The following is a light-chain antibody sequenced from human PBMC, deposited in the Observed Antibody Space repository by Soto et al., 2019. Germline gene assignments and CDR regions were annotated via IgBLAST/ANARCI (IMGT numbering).Light chain of an antibody. Sequence: DIQMTQSPSPLSASVGDRVTITCRASEKINKWLAWYQQKPGKAPKLMISDASSLESGVPSRFSGSGSGTEFTLTISSLQPDDVATYYCQQSYSTTWTLGQGTKVDIK. J-gene: IGKJ1*01. CDR3: QQSYSTTWT. V-gene: IGKV1-5*01. CDR1: EKINKW. CDR2: DAS.